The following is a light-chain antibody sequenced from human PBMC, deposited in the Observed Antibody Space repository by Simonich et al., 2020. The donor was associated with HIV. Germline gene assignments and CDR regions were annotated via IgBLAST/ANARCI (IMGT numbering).Light chain of an antibody. CDR3: QQYNNWPLWT. J-gene: IGKJ1*01. Sequence: EIVMTQSPAPLSVSPGEGATLSCRASPSVSSNLAWYQQKPGQAPRLLIYGASTRATGIPARVRGSGSGTEFTLTISSLQSEDFAVYYCQQYNNWPLWTFGQGTKVEIK. V-gene: IGKV3-15*01. CDR2: GAS. CDR1: PSVSSN.